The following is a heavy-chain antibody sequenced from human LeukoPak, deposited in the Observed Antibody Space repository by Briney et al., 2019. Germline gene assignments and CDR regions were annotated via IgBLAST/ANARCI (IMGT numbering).Heavy chain of an antibody. CDR3: AKADSSGWYGRARAFDY. D-gene: IGHD6-19*01. CDR1: GLTFDDYA. CDR2: ISWNSGSI. Sequence: QPGRSLRLSCAASGLTFDDYAMHWVRQAPGKGLEWVSGISWNSGSIGYADSVKGRFTISRDNAKNSLYLQMNSLRAEDTALYYCAKADSSGWYGRARAFDYWGQGTLVTVSS. V-gene: IGHV3-9*01. J-gene: IGHJ4*02.